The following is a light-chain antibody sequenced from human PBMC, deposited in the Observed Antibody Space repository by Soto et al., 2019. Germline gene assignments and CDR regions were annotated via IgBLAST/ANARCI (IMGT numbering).Light chain of an antibody. V-gene: IGLV1-40*01. CDR2: GNN. J-gene: IGLJ3*02. CDR1: SSNIGANYD. Sequence: QSVLTQPPSVTGAPGQRVTISCTGNSSNIGANYDVHWYQQVPGTAPKLLIYGNNNRPLGVPDRFSGSKSDTSASLAITGLQAEDEADYYCQSYDSSLSRSRVFGGGTKLTVL. CDR3: QSYDSSLSRSRV.